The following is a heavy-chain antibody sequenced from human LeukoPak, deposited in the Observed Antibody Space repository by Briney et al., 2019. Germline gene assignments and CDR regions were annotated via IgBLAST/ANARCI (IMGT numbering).Heavy chain of an antibody. J-gene: IGHJ2*01. CDR3: AGSDTIGYSPREWDYWYFDL. D-gene: IGHD3-10*01. CDR1: GFTFSNAW. CDR2: IKSKTDGGTT. Sequence: KSGGSLRLSCAASGFTFSNAWMSWVRQAPGRGLEWVGRIKSKTDGGTTDYAAPVKGRFTISRDDSKNTLYLQMNSLKTEDTAVYYCAGSDTIGYSPREWDYWYFDLWGRGTLVTVSS. V-gene: IGHV3-15*01.